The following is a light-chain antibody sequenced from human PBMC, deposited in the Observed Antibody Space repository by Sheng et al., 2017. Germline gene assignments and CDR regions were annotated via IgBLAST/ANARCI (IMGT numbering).Light chain of an antibody. CDR1: QSVSSY. Sequence: DIVLTQSPAAMALSPGERATLSCRASQSVSSYLAWYQQKPGQAPRLLIYDASKRATGIPARFSGSGSGTDFTLTISSLQPEDFATYYCQQSYGTYTFGQGTRLEIK. J-gene: IGKJ2*01. V-gene: IGKV3-11*01. CDR2: DAS. CDR3: QQSYGTYT.